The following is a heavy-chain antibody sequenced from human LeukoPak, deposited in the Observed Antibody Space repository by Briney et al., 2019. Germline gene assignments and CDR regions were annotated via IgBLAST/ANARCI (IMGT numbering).Heavy chain of an antibody. D-gene: IGHD6-13*01. CDR2: FDPEDGET. Sequence: ASVKVSCKVSGYTLTELSMHWVRQAPGKGLEWMGGFDPEDGETIYAQKFQGRVTMTRDTSISTAYMELSRLRSDDTAVYYCARVYGIAAATDYWGQGTLVTVSS. CDR1: GYTLTELS. V-gene: IGHV1-24*01. J-gene: IGHJ4*02. CDR3: ARVYGIAAATDY.